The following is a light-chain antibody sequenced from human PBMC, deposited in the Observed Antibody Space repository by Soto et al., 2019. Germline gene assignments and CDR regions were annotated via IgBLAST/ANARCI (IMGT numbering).Light chain of an antibody. CDR1: QSVSTN. J-gene: IGKJ2*01. CDR2: GAA. CDR3: QQYSNWPYT. V-gene: IGKV3-15*01. Sequence: EIVMTQSPGTLSLSPGERATLSCRASQSVSTNLAWYQQKPGQAPRLLIYGAATRATGIPARFSGSGSGTEFTLTISSLQSEDFAVYHCQQYSNWPYTFGQGTKLEIK.